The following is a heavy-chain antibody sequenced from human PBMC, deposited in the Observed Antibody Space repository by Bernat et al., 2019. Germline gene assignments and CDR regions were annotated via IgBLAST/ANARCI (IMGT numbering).Heavy chain of an antibody. D-gene: IGHD3-16*02. J-gene: IGHJ4*02. Sequence: QLQLQESGPGLVKPSETLSLTCTVSGGSISSSSYYWGWIRQPPGKGLEWIGSIYYSGSTYYNPSLKSRVTIAVDTSKNQFSLKLSSVTAADTAVYYCARGLEGVIVMPFDYWGQGTLVTVSS. CDR2: IYYSGST. V-gene: IGHV4-39*01. CDR1: GGSISSSSYY. CDR3: ARGLEGVIVMPFDY.